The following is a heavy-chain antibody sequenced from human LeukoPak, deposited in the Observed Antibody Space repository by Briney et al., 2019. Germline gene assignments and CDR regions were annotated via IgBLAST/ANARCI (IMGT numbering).Heavy chain of an antibody. D-gene: IGHD3-22*01. CDR2: IYSGGST. CDR1: GFTFSSYS. CDR3: AISSYYYDSSGYGAFDI. J-gene: IGHJ3*02. Sequence: GGSLRLSCAASGFTFSSYSMNWVRQAPGKGLEWVSVIYSGGSTYYADSVKGRFTISRDNSKNTLYLQMNSLRAEDTAVYYCAISSYYYDSSGYGAFDIWGQGTMVTVSS. V-gene: IGHV3-53*01.